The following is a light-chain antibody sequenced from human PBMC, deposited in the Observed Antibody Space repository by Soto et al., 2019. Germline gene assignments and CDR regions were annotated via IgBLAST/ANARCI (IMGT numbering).Light chain of an antibody. CDR1: QSGSSSY. Sequence: ESVGTQSPGTLSLSPWERATLSCRASQSGSSSYLAWYQQKPGQAPRLLIYGASSRATGIPDRFSDSGSGTDFTLTISRLEPEDFAVCYCQPYGSSPLTFGHGTTV. J-gene: IGKJ1*01. V-gene: IGKV3-20*01. CDR2: GAS. CDR3: QPYGSSPLT.